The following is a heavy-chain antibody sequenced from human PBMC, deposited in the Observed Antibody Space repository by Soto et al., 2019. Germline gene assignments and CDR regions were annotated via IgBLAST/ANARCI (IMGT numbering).Heavy chain of an antibody. CDR1: GGSFSGYY. V-gene: IGHV4-34*01. J-gene: IGHJ4*02. Sequence: SETLSLTCAVYGGSFSGYYWSWIRQPPGKGLEWIGEINHSGSTNYNPSLKSRVTISVDTSKNQFSLKLSSVTAADTAVYYCARAYRSGGSCYTHWGQGTLVTVSS. CDR2: INHSGST. CDR3: ARAYRSGGSCYTH. D-gene: IGHD2-15*01.